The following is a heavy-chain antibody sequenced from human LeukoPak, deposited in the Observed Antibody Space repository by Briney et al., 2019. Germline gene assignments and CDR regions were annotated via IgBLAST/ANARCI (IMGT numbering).Heavy chain of an antibody. CDR1: GVSISSSNSY. V-gene: IGHV4-39*02. J-gene: IGHJ6*03. CDR3: ARDKRGAVYYGSGSYYSKYYYYYYMDV. D-gene: IGHD3-10*01. CDR2: IYYSGNT. Sequence: PSETLSLTCAVSGVSISSSNSYWGWIRQPPGKGLEWIGSIYYSGNTYYNASLKSRVTISVDTSKNQFSLKLSSVTAADTAVYYCARDKRGAVYYGSGSYYSKYYYYYYMDVWGKGTTVTISS.